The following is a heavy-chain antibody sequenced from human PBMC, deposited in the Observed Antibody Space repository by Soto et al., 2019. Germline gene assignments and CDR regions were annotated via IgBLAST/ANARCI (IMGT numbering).Heavy chain of an antibody. CDR3: PTDSAALTAKTFEY. D-gene: IGHD7-27*01. V-gene: IGHV3-15*01. J-gene: IGHJ4*02. CDR2: IKSKTDGGTT. Sequence: GGSLRLSCAASGFTFSNAWMSWVRRAPGKGLEWVGRIKSKTDGGTTDYAAPVKGRFTISRDDSKNTLYLQMNSLKTEDTAVYYCPTDSAALTAKTFEYWGQGTLVTVSS. CDR1: GFTFSNAW.